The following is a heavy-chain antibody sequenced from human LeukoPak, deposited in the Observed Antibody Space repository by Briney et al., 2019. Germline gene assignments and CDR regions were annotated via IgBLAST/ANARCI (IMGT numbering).Heavy chain of an antibody. CDR2: ISGSGGST. V-gene: IGHV3-23*01. CDR1: GFTFSSYA. Sequence: QPGGSLRLSCAASGFTFSSYAMSWVRQAPGKGLEWVSGISGSGGSTYYADSVKGRFTISRDNSKNTLYLQMNSLRAEDTAVYYCAKDLGITIFGVVIHGMDVWGQGITVTVSS. CDR3: AKDLGITIFGVVIHGMDV. D-gene: IGHD3-3*01. J-gene: IGHJ6*02.